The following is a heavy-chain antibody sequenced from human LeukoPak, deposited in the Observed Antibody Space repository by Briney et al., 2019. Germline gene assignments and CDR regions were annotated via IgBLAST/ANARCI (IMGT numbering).Heavy chain of an antibody. Sequence: GGSLRLSCAASGFRFSSQWMSWVRQAPGKGLEWVSAISGTGGSTFYADSVKGRFTISRDNSKTTLSLQMNSLRAEDTAVYYCAKVRPREPSSSSSGFDYWGPGTPVTASS. CDR3: AKVRPREPSSSSSGFDY. V-gene: IGHV3-23*01. CDR2: ISGTGGST. D-gene: IGHD6-6*01. CDR1: GFRFSSQW. J-gene: IGHJ4*02.